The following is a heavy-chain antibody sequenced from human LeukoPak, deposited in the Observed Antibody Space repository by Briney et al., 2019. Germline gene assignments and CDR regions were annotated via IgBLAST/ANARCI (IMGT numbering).Heavy chain of an antibody. V-gene: IGHV4-59*11. J-gene: IGHJ3*02. D-gene: IGHD1-1*01. CDR3: ATDRERAFDI. CDR1: GGSITSHY. Sequence: SETLSRTCIVSGGSITSHYWSWIRQPPGKGLEWIGCIYYTGSTNYNSSLKSRVTISVDTSKNRFSLKLSSVTAADTAVYYCATDRERAFDIWGQGTMVTVSS. CDR2: IYYTGST.